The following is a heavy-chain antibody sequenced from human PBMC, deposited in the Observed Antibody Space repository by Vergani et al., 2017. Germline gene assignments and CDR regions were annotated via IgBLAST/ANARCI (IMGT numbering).Heavy chain of an antibody. CDR2: IDPSDSYT. J-gene: IGHJ6*02. V-gene: IGHV5-10-1*01. D-gene: IGHD2-2*01. CDR3: ASQRGVVVPAASHYYYGMDV. CDR1: GFSFTSYW. Sequence: EVQLVQSGAEVKKPGESLRISCKGSGFSFTSYWISWVRQMPGKGLEWMGRIDPSDSYTNYSPSFQGHVTISADKSISTAYLQWSSLKASDTAVYYCASQRGVVVPAASHYYYGMDVWGQGTTVTVSS.